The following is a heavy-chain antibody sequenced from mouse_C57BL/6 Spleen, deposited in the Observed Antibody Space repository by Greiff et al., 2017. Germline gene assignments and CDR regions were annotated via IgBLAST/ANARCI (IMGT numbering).Heavy chain of an antibody. CDR2: IYPGNSDT. CDR1: GYTFTSYW. Sequence: EVQLQQPGTVLVRPGASVKMSCKTSGYTFTSYWMHWVKQRPGQGLEWIGAIYPGNSDTSYNQKFKGKATLTAVTSASTAYMELSSLTNEDSAVYYCTRREYCGNGYFDCWGQGTTLTVAS. CDR3: TRREYCGNGYFDC. D-gene: IGHD5-2*01. J-gene: IGHJ2*01. V-gene: IGHV1-5*01.